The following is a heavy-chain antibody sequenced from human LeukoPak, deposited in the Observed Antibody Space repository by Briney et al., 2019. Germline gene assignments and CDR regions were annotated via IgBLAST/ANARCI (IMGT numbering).Heavy chain of an antibody. D-gene: IGHD1-26*01. V-gene: IGHV1-69*13. J-gene: IGHJ4*02. CDR3: ASGLSARGATTSQGDY. Sequence: GASVKVSCKASGGTFSSYAISWVRQAPGQGLEWMGGIIPIFGTANYAQKFQGRVTITADESTSTAYMELSSLRSEDTAVYYCASGLSARGATTSQGDYWGQGTLVTVSS. CDR2: IIPIFGTA. CDR1: GGTFSSYA.